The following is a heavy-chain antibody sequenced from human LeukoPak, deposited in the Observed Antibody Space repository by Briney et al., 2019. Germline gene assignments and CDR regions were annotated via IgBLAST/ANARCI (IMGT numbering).Heavy chain of an antibody. J-gene: IGHJ4*02. CDR3: ARDRHGSAVYNFDY. CDR2: IKQDGSEK. D-gene: IGHD5/OR15-5a*01. Sequence: GGSLRLSCAASGFTFSSYWMSWVRQAPGKGLEWVANIKQDGSEKYYVDSLKGRFTISRDNAKNSLYLQMNSLRAEDAAVYFCARDRHGSAVYNFDYWGQGTLVAVSS. V-gene: IGHV3-7*01. CDR1: GFTFSSYW.